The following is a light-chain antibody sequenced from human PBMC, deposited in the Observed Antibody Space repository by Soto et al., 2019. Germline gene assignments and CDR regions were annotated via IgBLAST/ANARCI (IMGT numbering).Light chain of an antibody. CDR2: DGS. CDR3: QQRDSWPLT. V-gene: IGKV3-11*01. CDR1: HSVSNF. Sequence: EVVLTQSPVTLSLSPGERATLSCRASHSVSNFLAWYQHKPGQAPRLLIYDGSNRATGIPARFTGSGSGTDFTLTISSLEPEDFAVYYCQQRDSWPLTFGGGTKVEIK. J-gene: IGKJ4*01.